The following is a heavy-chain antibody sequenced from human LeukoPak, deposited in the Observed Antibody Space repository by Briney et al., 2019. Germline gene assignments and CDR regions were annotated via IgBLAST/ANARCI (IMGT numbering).Heavy chain of an antibody. CDR1: GGSISSSSYY. D-gene: IGHD1-14*01. CDR2: IYYSGST. J-gene: IGHJ2*01. CDR3: AISQRGYRIRNFDL. Sequence: SETLSLTCTVSGGSISSSSYYWGWIRQPPGKGLEWIGSIYYSGSTYYNPSLKSRVTISVDTSKNQFSLKLSSVIAADTAVYYCAISQRGYRIRNFDLWGRGTLVTVSS. V-gene: IGHV4-39*07.